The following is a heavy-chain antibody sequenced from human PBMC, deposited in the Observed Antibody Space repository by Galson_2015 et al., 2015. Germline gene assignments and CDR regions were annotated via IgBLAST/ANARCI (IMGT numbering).Heavy chain of an antibody. CDR2: TYYRSKWYN. Sequence: CAISGDSVSSNSVAWNWIRQSPSRGLEWLGRTYYRSKWYNDYAISVKSRITINPDTSRNHFSLQLNSVTLEDTAVCYCARGLHIAFDIWGQGTMVTVSS. J-gene: IGHJ3*02. D-gene: IGHD2-21*01. CDR1: GDSVSSNSVA. CDR3: ARGLHIAFDI. V-gene: IGHV6-1*01.